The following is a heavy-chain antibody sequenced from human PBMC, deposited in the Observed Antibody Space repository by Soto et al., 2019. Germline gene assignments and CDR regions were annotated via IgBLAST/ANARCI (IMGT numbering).Heavy chain of an antibody. J-gene: IGHJ6*02. CDR1: VYSLSTFW. V-gene: IGHV5-10-1*01. CDR3: VRQGIPVAAAPRRYYGLDV. Sequence: GESLKISCKGSVYSLSTFWITWVRQMPGKGLEWMGRIDPSDSYTNYSPSFQGPVTISVDKSISTAYLQWSSLKASDTAMYFCVRQGIPVAAAPRRYYGLDVWGQGTTVTVSS. D-gene: IGHD6-19*01. CDR2: IDPSDSYT.